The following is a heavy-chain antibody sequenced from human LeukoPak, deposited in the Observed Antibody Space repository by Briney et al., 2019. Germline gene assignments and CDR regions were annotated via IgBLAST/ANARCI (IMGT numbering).Heavy chain of an antibody. D-gene: IGHD2-2*01. CDR3: AKDKHYCSSTSCYLYYSDY. CDR2: ISYDGSNK. J-gene: IGHJ4*02. Sequence: QTGGSLRLSCAASGFTFSSYGMHWVRQAPGKGLERVAVISYDGSNKYYADSVKGRFTISRDNSKNTLYLQMNSLRAEDTAVYYCAKDKHYCSSTSCYLYYSDYWGQGTLVTVSS. V-gene: IGHV3-30*18. CDR1: GFTFSSYG.